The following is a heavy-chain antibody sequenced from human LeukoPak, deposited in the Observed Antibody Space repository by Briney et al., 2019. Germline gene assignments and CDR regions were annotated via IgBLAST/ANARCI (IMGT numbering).Heavy chain of an antibody. J-gene: IGHJ5*02. CDR1: GYSISTGYY. CDR3: ARGGVVPAAIANWFDP. V-gene: IGHV4-38-2*02. CDR2: VYHSGST. Sequence: SETLSLTCTVSGYSISTGYYWGWIRQPPGKGLAWIGTVYHSGSTYYNPSLRSRVTISVDTSKNQFSLKLSSVTAADTAVYYCARGGVVPAAIANWFDPWGQGTLVTVSS. D-gene: IGHD2-2*01.